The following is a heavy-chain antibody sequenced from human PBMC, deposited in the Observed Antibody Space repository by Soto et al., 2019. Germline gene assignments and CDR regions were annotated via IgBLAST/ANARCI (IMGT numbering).Heavy chain of an antibody. J-gene: IGHJ4*01. CDR1: GFAFGNYW. CDR2: IKRDASEK. Sequence: PGGSLRLSCAASGFAFGNYWMSWVRQAPGKGLEWLATIKRDASEKKYVDSVKGRFTMSRDNAKNSLYLQMDSLRAEDTAVYYCARDSGDGSGSSVNHDLDYWGHGTLVTVSS. CDR3: ARDSGDGSGSSVNHDLDY. V-gene: IGHV3-7*01. D-gene: IGHD3-10*01.